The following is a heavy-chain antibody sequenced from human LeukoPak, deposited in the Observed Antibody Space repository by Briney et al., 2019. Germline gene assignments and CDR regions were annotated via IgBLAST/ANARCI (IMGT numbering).Heavy chain of an antibody. CDR1: EFTFSNYA. V-gene: IGHV3-33*08. CDR2: IWYDGSNK. J-gene: IGHJ4*02. D-gene: IGHD6-13*01. Sequence: GGSLRLSCAASEFTFSNYALHWVRQAPGKGLEWVAVIWYDGSNKFYADSVKGRFTISRDNSKNTLYLQMNSLRAEDTAVYYCASGQYSSSWYSFFDYWGQGTLVTVSS. CDR3: ASGQYSSSWYSFFDY.